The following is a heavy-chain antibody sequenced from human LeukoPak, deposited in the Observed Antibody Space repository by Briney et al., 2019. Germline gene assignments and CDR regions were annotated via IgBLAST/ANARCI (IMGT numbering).Heavy chain of an antibody. Sequence: GGSLRLSCAASGLTFSRYWKHWARQAPGKGLVWVSRIKSDGSTNYADSVKGRFTISRDNAKNTVSLQMNSLRAEDTGVYYCARAPSEIGGYYPEYFRHWGQSTLVTVSS. D-gene: IGHD3-22*01. V-gene: IGHV3-74*01. CDR3: ARAPSEIGGYYPEYFRH. CDR1: GLTFSRYW. J-gene: IGHJ1*01. CDR2: IKSDGST.